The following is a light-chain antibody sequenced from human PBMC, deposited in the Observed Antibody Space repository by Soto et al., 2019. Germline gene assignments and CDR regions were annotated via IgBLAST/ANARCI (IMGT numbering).Light chain of an antibody. CDR1: QGISSY. Sequence: DIQLTQSPSFLSASVGDRVTITCRASQGISSYLAWYQQKPGKAPKLLIYAASTLQSGVPSRFSGSGSGTEFTLTINNLQPEDFATYYCQQTNRYPITFGQGTRLEIK. CDR3: QQTNRYPIT. CDR2: AAS. J-gene: IGKJ5*01. V-gene: IGKV1-9*01.